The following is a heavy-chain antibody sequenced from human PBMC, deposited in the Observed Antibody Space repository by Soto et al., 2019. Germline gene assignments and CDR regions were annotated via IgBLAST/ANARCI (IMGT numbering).Heavy chain of an antibody. CDR3: PNPLLPNPFYVFWSGYFLGVFDF. J-gene: IGHJ3*01. D-gene: IGHD3-3*01. V-gene: IGHV3-23*01. CDR1: GFTFSSYA. Sequence: GGSLRLSCAASGFTFSSYAMSWVRQAPGKGLEWVSAISGSGGSTYYADSVKGRFTISRDNPKNTLYLQMNSLRAEDTAVYYCPNPLLPNPFYVFWSGYFLGVFDFWGQGKMVTVS. CDR2: ISGSGGST.